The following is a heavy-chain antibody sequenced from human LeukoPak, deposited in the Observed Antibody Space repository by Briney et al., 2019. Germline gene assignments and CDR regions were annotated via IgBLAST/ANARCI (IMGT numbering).Heavy chain of an antibody. CDR2: ISSSSRTI. D-gene: IGHD3-22*01. J-gene: IGHJ4*02. CDR3: GKDPYYYDSSVYSFFWVYFAY. Sequence: PGGSLRLSCAASGFTFSSYSMNWVRQAPGKGLEWVSYISSSSRTIYNADSMKGRFTISRDKAKNSLYLQMNSLRAEDTAVYYCGKDPYYYDSSVYSFFWVYFAYWGQGTLVTVSS. CDR1: GFTFSSYS. V-gene: IGHV3-48*01.